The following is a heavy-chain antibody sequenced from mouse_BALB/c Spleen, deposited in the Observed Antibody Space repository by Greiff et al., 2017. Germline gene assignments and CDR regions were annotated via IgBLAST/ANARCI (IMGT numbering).Heavy chain of an antibody. D-gene: IGHD2-4*01. J-gene: IGHJ3*01. CDR2: IRLKSNNYAT. CDR3: TRGLRLFAY. V-gene: IGHV6-6*02. Sequence: EVQLQESGGGLVQPGGSMKLSCVASGFTFSNYWMNWVRQSPEKGLEWVAEIRLKSNNYATHYAESVKGRFTISRDDSKSSVYLQMNNLRAEDTGIYYCTRGLRLFAYWGQGTLVTVSA. CDR1: GFTFSNYW.